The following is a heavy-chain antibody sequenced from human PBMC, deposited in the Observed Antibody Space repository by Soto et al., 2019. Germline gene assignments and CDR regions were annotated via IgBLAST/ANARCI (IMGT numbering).Heavy chain of an antibody. V-gene: IGHV1-18*01. D-gene: IGHD1-26*01. J-gene: IGHJ6*02. CDR3: ARDRLGLMVGATPGAYYYYGMDV. CDR1: GYTFTSYG. Sequence: GASVKVSCKASGYTFTSYGISWVRQAPGQGLEWMGWISAYNGNTNYAQKLQGRVTMTTDTSTSTAYMELRSLRSDDTAVYYCARDRLGLMVGATPGAYYYYGMDVWGQGTTVTVSS. CDR2: ISAYNGNT.